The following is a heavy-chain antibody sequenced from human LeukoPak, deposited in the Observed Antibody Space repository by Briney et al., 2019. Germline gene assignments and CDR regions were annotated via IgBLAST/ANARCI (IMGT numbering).Heavy chain of an antibody. Sequence: SETLSLTCTVSGGSISNYYWSWTRQPPGKGLEWIGYIYYSESARYNPSLKSRVTMSVDTSKNQFSLSLNSVTAADTAVYYCARHREGYCSGGTCPYYFDFWGQGTLVTVSS. J-gene: IGHJ4*02. CDR2: IYYSESA. CDR1: GGSISNYY. D-gene: IGHD2-15*01. V-gene: IGHV4-59*08. CDR3: ARHREGYCSGGTCPYYFDF.